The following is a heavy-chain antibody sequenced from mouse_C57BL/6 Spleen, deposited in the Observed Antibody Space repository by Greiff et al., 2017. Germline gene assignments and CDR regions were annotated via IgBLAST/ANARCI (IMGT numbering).Heavy chain of an antibody. CDR1: GFTFSDYY. J-gene: IGHJ4*01. Sequence: VQLKESEGGLVQPGSSMKLSCTASGFTFSDYYMAWVRQVPEKGLEWVANINYDGSSTYYLDSLKSRFIISRDNAKNILYLQMSSLKSEDTATYYYARDRTFYAMDYWGQGTSVTVSS. CDR3: ARDRTFYAMDY. V-gene: IGHV5-16*01. CDR2: INYDGSST.